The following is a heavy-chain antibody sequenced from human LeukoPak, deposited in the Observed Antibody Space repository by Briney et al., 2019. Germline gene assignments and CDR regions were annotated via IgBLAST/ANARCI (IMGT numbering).Heavy chain of an antibody. V-gene: IGHV4-61*02. CDR3: ARGISHLT. J-gene: IGHJ5*02. Sequence: SETLSLTCTVSGGSISSGSYYWSWIRQPAGKGLEWIGRIYTSGSTNYNPPLKSRVTISVDTSKNQFSLKLSSVTAADTAVYYCARGISHLTWGQGTLVTVSS. D-gene: IGHD6-13*01. CDR2: IYTSGST. CDR1: GGSISSGSYY.